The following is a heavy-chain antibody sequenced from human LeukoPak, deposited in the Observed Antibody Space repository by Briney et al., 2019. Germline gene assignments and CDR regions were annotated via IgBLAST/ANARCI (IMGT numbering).Heavy chain of an antibody. CDR1: GYTFTSYD. D-gene: IGHD4-17*01. CDR2: MNPNSGNT. CDR3: ARGRTTVTTENYYYYYMDV. J-gene: IGHJ6*03. V-gene: IGHV1-8*03. Sequence: ASVKVSCKASGYTFTSYDINWVRQATGQGLEWMGWMNPNSGNTGYAQKFQGRVTITRNTSISTAYMELSSQRSEDTAVYYCARGRTTVTTENYYYYYMDVWGKGTTVTVSS.